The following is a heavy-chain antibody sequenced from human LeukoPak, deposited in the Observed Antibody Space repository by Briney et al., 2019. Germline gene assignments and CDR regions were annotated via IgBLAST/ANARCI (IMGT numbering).Heavy chain of an antibody. CDR2: INHSGST. J-gene: IGHJ4*02. V-gene: IGHV4-34*01. CDR3: ASVTPHFDY. CDR1: GGSFSGYY. D-gene: IGHD4-23*01. Sequence: SETLSLTCAVYGGSFSGYYWSWIRQPPGKGLEWIGEINHSGSTNYNLSLKSRVTISVDTSKNQFSLKLSSVTAADTAVYYCASVTPHFDYWGQGTLVTVSS.